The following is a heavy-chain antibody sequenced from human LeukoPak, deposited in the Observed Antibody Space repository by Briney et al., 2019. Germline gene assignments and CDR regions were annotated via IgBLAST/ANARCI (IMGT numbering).Heavy chain of an antibody. V-gene: IGHV4-59*08. D-gene: IGHD6-13*01. J-gene: IGHJ6*02. CDR3: ARGLSWYVAYYYGMDV. CDR1: GGSVSSYY. Sequence: SETLSLTCTVSGGSVSSYYWSWIRQPPGKGLEWIGYIYYSGTTYYNPSLKSRVTILLDTSKNQFSLKLSSVTAADTAVYYCARGLSWYVAYYYGMDVWGQGTTVTVSS. CDR2: IYYSGTT.